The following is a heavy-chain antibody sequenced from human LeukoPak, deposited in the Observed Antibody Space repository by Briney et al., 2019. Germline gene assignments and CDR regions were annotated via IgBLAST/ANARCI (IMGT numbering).Heavy chain of an antibody. CDR3: AKSIQQPVFDY. V-gene: IGHV3-21*01. CDR1: GFTFSSYS. D-gene: IGHD6-13*01. J-gene: IGHJ4*02. Sequence: GGSLGLSCVASGFTFSSYSMDWVRQARGKGLEWVSSISSSSSYIYYADSVKGRFTISRDNAKNSLYLQMNSLRAEDTAVYYCAKSIQQPVFDYWGQGTLVTVSS. CDR2: ISSSSSYI.